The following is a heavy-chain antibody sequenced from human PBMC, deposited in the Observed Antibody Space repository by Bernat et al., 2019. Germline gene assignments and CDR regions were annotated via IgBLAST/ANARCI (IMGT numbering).Heavy chain of an antibody. CDR1: GGSFSGYY. J-gene: IGHJ6*03. CDR2: INHSGST. D-gene: IGHD5-24*01. Sequence: QVQLQQWGAGLLKPSETLSLTCAVYGGSFSGYYWSWIRQPPGKGLEWIGEINHSGSTNYNPSLKSRVTISVDTSKNQFSPKLSSVTAADTAVYYCARGRVATTFYYYYYMDVWGKGTTVTVSS. CDR3: ARGRVATTFYYYYYMDV. V-gene: IGHV4-34*01.